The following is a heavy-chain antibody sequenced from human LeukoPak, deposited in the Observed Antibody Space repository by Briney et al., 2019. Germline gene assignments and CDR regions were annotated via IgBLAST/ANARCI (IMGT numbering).Heavy chain of an antibody. D-gene: IGHD3-22*01. CDR3: ASYDSSGYTFDY. J-gene: IGHJ4*02. CDR2: IYYSGST. CDR1: GGSISSYY. Sequence: SETLSLTCTVSGGSISSYYWSWIRQPPGKGLEWIGSIYYSGSTYYNPSLKSRVTISVDTSKNQFSLKLSSVTAADTAVYYCASYDSSGYTFDYWGQGTLVTVSS. V-gene: IGHV4-39*07.